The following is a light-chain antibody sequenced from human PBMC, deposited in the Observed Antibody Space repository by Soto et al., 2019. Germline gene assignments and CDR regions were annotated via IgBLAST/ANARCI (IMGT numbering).Light chain of an antibody. V-gene: IGKV3-15*01. CDR3: QHYHSWPLT. Sequence: EIVMTQSPATLSVSPGERATLSCRASQGVGSTLAWYQQKPGQTPRLLIYAASTRATGVPASFSGSGSGTEFNLTINSLQSEDFAVYYCQHYHSWPLTFGGGTQVEIK. CDR1: QGVGST. J-gene: IGKJ4*01. CDR2: AAS.